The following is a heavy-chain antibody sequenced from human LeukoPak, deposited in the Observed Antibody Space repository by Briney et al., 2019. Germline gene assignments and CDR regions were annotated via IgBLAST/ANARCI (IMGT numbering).Heavy chain of an antibody. V-gene: IGHV1-69*04. CDR3: ARVSTVTTSGAFDI. Sequence: SVKVSCKASGGTFSSYAISWVRQAPGQGLEWMGRIIPILGIANYAQKFQGRVTITADKSTSTAYMELSSLRSEDTAVYYCARVSTVTTSGAFDIWGQGTMVTVS. CDR1: GGTFSSYA. J-gene: IGHJ3*02. CDR2: IIPILGIA. D-gene: IGHD4-17*01.